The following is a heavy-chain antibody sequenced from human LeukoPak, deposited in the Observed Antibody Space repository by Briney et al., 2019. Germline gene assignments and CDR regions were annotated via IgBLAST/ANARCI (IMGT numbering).Heavy chain of an antibody. D-gene: IGHD3-22*01. Sequence: SETLSLTCAVYGGSFSGYYWSWIRQPPGKGLEWIGEINHSGSTNYNPSLKSRVTISVDTSKNQFSLKLSSVTAADTAVYYCARGGWRYDSSSSGGTKPHFDYWGQGTLVTVSS. CDR1: GGSFSGYY. V-gene: IGHV4-34*01. CDR3: ARGGWRYDSSSSGGTKPHFDY. J-gene: IGHJ4*02. CDR2: INHSGST.